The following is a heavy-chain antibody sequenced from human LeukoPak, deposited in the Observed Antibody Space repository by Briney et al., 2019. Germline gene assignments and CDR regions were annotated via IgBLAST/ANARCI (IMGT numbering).Heavy chain of an antibody. J-gene: IGHJ4*02. CDR2: ISAYTGNT. V-gene: IGHV1-18*04. CDR3: ARDGGSDSKYYDILTAGDY. D-gene: IGHD3-9*01. CDR1: GYTFTSYG. Sequence: GASVKVSCKASGYTFTSYGISWVRQAPGQGLEWMGWISAYTGNTNYAQKLQGRVTMTTDTSTSTAYMELRSLRSDDTAVYYCARDGGSDSKYYDILTAGDYWGQGTLVTVSS.